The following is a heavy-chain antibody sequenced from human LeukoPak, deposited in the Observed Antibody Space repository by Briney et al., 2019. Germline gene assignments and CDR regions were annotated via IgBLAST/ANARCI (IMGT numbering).Heavy chain of an antibody. CDR1: GFIFDDFA. J-gene: IGHJ4*02. Sequence: GGSLRLSCAASGFIFDDFAMHWVRQAPGKGPEWVSSISWDSANKRYADSVRGRFTISRDNAKNSLYLQMNSLGPEDTAFYYCAKEESFHDKVFDYWGQGTLVTVSS. CDR2: ISWDSANK. CDR3: AKEESFHDKVFDY. D-gene: IGHD5/OR15-5a*01. V-gene: IGHV3-9*01.